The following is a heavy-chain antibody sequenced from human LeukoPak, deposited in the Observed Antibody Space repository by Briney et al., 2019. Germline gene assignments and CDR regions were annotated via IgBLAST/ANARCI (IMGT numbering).Heavy chain of an antibody. CDR2: IYYSGST. CDR3: ARATYYYGSGSPIPDY. V-gene: IGHV4-59*01. CDR1: GGSINSYY. D-gene: IGHD3-10*01. J-gene: IGHJ4*02. Sequence: SETLFLTCTVSGGSINSYYWSWIRQPPGKGLEWIAYIYYSGSTNYNPSLKSRVTISLDKSNNQISLKLSSVTAADTAVYYCARATYYYGSGSPIPDYWGQGTLVTVSS.